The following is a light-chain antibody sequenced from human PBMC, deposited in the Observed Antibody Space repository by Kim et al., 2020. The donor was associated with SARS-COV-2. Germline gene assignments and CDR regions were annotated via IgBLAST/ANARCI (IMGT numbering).Light chain of an antibody. Sequence: SASVGDRVTITCRASQGIGTYLAWFQQKPGKAPKSLIYGASSLQGGVPSKFSGSGSGTDFTLTISNLQSEDFATYYCQQYLSYPLTFGGGTKLEIK. CDR3: QQYLSYPLT. CDR1: QGIGTY. J-gene: IGKJ4*01. V-gene: IGKV1-16*02. CDR2: GAS.